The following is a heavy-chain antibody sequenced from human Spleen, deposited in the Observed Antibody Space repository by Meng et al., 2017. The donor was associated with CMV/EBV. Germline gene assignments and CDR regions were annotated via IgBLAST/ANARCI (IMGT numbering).Heavy chain of an antibody. Sequence: GGSLRLSCAASGFTFSDYYMSWIRQAPGKGLEWVSYISSSGTIVYNADSVKGRFTISRDNAKNSLYLQMNSLRAEDTAIYYCAKAFSSSWYREYYDFWGQGTLVTVSS. CDR2: ISSSGTIV. V-gene: IGHV3-11*01. D-gene: IGHD6-13*01. CDR3: AKAFSSSWYREYYDF. CDR1: GFTFSDYY. J-gene: IGHJ4*02.